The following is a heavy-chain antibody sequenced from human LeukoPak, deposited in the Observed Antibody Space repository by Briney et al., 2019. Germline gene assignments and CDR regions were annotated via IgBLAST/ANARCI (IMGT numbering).Heavy chain of an antibody. J-gene: IGHJ3*02. CDR2: INGSGGST. CDR3: AKDIRRYSYGYSAFDI. V-gene: IGHV3-23*01. Sequence: GGSLRLSCAASGFTFSSYAMSWVRQAPGKGLEWVLAINGSGGSTYYADSVKGRFTISRDNSKNTLYLQMNSLRAEDTALYYCAKDIRRYSYGYSAFDIWGQGTMVTVSS. CDR1: GFTFSSYA. D-gene: IGHD5-18*01.